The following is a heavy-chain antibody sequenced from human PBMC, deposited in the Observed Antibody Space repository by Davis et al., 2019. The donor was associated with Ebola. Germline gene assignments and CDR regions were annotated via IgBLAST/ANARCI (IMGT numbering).Heavy chain of an antibody. CDR2: IKSKTDGGTT. V-gene: IGHV3-15*01. J-gene: IGHJ6*03. D-gene: IGHD2-2*01. CDR1: GFIFSNYA. Sequence: GGSLRLSCAASGFIFSNYAMHWVRQAPGKGLEWVGRIKSKTDGGTTDYAAPVKGRFTISRDDSKNTLYLQMNSLKTEDSAVYYCTADVVPAATRGVYYYYYYMDVWGKGTTVTVSS. CDR3: TADVVPAATRGVYYYYYYMDV.